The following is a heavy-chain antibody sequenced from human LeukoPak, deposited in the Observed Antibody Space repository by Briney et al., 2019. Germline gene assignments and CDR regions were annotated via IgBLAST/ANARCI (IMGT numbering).Heavy chain of an antibody. CDR1: GYTITSYD. CDR3: ARASYADYDFWSGYSG. V-gene: IGHV1-8*01. CDR2: MNPNSGNT. D-gene: IGHD3-3*01. Sequence: GASVKVSCKASGYTITSYDINWERQATGQGLEWMGWMNPNSGNTGYAQKFQGRVTVTRNTSISTAYMELSSLRSEDTAVYYCARASYADYDFWSGYSGWGQGTLVTVSS. J-gene: IGHJ4*02.